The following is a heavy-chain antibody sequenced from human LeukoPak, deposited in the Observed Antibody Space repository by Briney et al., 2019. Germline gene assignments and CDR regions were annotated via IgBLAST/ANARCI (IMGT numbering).Heavy chain of an antibody. D-gene: IGHD6-19*01. CDR3: ARESIAVAGNLYYYYYYYMDV. V-gene: IGHV3-66*01. CDR2: IYSGGST. CDR1: GFTFSSYS. J-gene: IGHJ6*03. Sequence: GGSLRLSCAASGFTFSSYSMSWVRQAPGKGLEWVSVIYSGGSTYYADSVKGRFTISRDNSKNTLYLQMNSLRAEDTAVYYCARESIAVAGNLYYYYYYYMDVWGKGTTVTISS.